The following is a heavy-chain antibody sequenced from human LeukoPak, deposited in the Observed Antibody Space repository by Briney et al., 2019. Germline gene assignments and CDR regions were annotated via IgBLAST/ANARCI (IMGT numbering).Heavy chain of an antibody. CDR1: GGSISSYY. Sequence: PSETLSLTCTVSGGSISSYYWSWIRQPPGKGLEWIGYIYYSGSTNYNPFLKSRVTISVDTSKNQFSLKLSSVTAADTAVYYCARETVQLSNYYGMDVWGQGTTVTVSS. V-gene: IGHV4-59*01. D-gene: IGHD5-18*01. CDR2: IYYSGST. J-gene: IGHJ6*02. CDR3: ARETVQLSNYYGMDV.